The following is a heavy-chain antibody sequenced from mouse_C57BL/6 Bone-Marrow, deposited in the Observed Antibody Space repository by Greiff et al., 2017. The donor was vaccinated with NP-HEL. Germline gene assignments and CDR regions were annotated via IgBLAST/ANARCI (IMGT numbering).Heavy chain of an antibody. CDR2: INPNYGTT. CDR1: GYSFTDYN. CDR3: ARYYYDYWAYFDY. D-gene: IGHD2-4*01. V-gene: IGHV1-39*01. J-gene: IGHJ2*01. Sequence: EVKLVESGPELVKPGASVKISCTASGYSFTDYNMNWVKQSNGKSLEWIGVINPNYGTTSYNQKLKGKATLTVDQSSSTAYMQLNSLTSEDSAVYYCARYYYDYWAYFDYWGQGTTRTVSS.